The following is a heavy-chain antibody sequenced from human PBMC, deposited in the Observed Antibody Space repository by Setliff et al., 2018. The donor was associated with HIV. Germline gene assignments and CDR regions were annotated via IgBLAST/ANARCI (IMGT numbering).Heavy chain of an antibody. CDR1: GHTPRHYG. J-gene: IGHJ4*02. CDR2: LIPVLGKP. Sequence: GASVKVSCKASGHTPRHYGINWIRQAPGQGLEWVGSLIPVLGKPHYAPRFQGRVTITADDSTNTAYLELSNLRFDDTATYYCARGVLYGLSEYWGTGSLVTVSS. D-gene: IGHD3-10*01. V-gene: IGHV1-69*11. CDR3: ARGVLYGLSEY.